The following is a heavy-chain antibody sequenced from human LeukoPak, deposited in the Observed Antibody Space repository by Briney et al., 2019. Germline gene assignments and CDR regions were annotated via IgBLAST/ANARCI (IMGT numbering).Heavy chain of an antibody. V-gene: IGHV4-59*01. CDR2: IYYSGST. D-gene: IGHD3-9*01. Sequence: SETLSLTCTVSGGSISTYSWTWIRQPPGKGLEWIGNIYYSGSTNYNPSLKSRVTISIDTSKNQFSLKVSSVTAADTAVYYCVREHDWGDFDFWGQGTLVTVSS. J-gene: IGHJ4*02. CDR3: VREHDWGDFDF. CDR1: GGSISTYS.